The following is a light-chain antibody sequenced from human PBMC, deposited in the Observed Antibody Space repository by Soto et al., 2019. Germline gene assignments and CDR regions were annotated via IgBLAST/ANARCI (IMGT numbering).Light chain of an antibody. J-gene: IGLJ3*02. CDR2: EVS. V-gene: IGLV2-14*01. CDR3: SSYTSSSTRV. CDR1: SSDVGGYNY. Sequence: QSVLTQPASVSGSPGQSITISCTGTSSDVGGYNYVSWYQQHPGKAPKLMIYEVSNRPSGVSNRFSGSKCGNTASLTISGLQAEDEADYYCSSYTSSSTRVFGGGTKLTAL.